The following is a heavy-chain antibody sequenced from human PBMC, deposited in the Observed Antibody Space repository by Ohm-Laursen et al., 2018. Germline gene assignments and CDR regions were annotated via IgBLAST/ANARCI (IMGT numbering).Heavy chain of an antibody. J-gene: IGHJ4*02. CDR3: ARGSGTPWGLYFDH. Sequence: SLRLSCPASGFTFSDYWMSWVRQAPGKGLEWVANIKQDGSEKYFLDSVKGRFTFSRDNAKNSVSLQMNSLRGEDTAVYYCARGSGTPWGLYFDHWGQGALVTVSS. CDR1: GFTFSDYW. V-gene: IGHV3-7*01. CDR2: IKQDGSEK. D-gene: IGHD1/OR15-1a*01.